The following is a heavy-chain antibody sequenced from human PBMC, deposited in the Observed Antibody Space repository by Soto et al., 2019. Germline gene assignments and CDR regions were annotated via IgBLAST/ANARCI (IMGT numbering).Heavy chain of an antibody. CDR2: INHSGST. V-gene: IGHV4-34*01. D-gene: IGHD3-16*01. CDR1: GGSFSGYY. J-gene: IGHJ3*02. Sequence: SETLSLTCAVYGGSFSGYYWSWIRQPPGKGLEWIGEINHSGSTNYNPSFKSRVTISVDTSKNQFSQKLSSVTAADTVVYYCAREAGGDGYNAAFDIWGQGTMVTVSS. CDR3: AREAGGDGYNAAFDI.